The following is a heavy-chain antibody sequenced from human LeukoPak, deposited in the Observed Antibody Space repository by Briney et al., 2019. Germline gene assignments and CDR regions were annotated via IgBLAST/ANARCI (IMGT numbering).Heavy chain of an antibody. J-gene: IGHJ4*02. V-gene: IGHV4-34*01. CDR1: GGSFSGYY. Sequence: SETLSLTCAVYGGSFSGYYWSWIRQPPGKGLEWIGEINHSGSTNYNPSLKSRVTISVDTSKNQFSLKLSSVTAADTAVYYCARAVGYCSGGSCSDWGQGTLVTVSS. D-gene: IGHD2-15*01. CDR3: ARAVGYCSGGSCSD. CDR2: INHSGST.